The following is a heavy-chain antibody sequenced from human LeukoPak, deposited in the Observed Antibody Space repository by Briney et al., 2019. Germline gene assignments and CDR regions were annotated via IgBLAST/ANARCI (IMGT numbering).Heavy chain of an antibody. V-gene: IGHV3-30-3*01. Sequence: PGRSLRLSCAASGFTFSSYAMPWVRQAPGKGLEWVAVISYDGSNKYYADSVKGRFTISRDSSKNTLYLQMNSLRAEDTAVYYCASSNYWGQGTLVTVSS. CDR3: ASSNY. CDR2: ISYDGSNK. CDR1: GFTFSSYA. J-gene: IGHJ4*02.